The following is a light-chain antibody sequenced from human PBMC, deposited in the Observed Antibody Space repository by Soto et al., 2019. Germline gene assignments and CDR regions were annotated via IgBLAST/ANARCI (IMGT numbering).Light chain of an antibody. CDR1: EDIRNW. J-gene: IGKJ4*01. V-gene: IGKV1-12*02. CDR2: AAS. CDR3: QQADSFPSLT. Sequence: DIQMTQSPSSVSASVGDRVTITCRASEDIRNWLAWYQQKPGKAPKLLIYAASTLQSGVPSRFSGSGSGTDFTLTISSLQPEDFATYYCQQADSFPSLTFGGGTKVEIK.